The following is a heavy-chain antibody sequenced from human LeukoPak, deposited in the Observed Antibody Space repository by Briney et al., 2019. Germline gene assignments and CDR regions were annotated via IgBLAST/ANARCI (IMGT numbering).Heavy chain of an antibody. V-gene: IGHV4-34*01. CDR2: INHSGST. CDR3: ARGITGTRGPGFDY. Sequence: PSETLSLTCAVYGGSFSGYYWSWIRQPPGKGLEWIGEINHSGSTNYNPSLKSRVTISVDTSKNQFSLKLSSVTAADTAVYYCARGITGTRGPGFDYWGQGTLVTVSS. J-gene: IGHJ4*02. D-gene: IGHD1-20*01. CDR1: GGSFSGYY.